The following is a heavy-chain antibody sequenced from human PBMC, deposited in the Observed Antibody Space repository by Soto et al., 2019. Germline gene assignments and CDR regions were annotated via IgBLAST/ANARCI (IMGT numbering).Heavy chain of an antibody. CDR1: GFTFSSYA. V-gene: IGHV3-23*01. CDR3: AKDLMCSGGSCYPPHGGY. D-gene: IGHD2-15*01. CDR2: ISGSGGST. J-gene: IGHJ4*02. Sequence: GGSLRLSCAASGFTFSSYAMSWVRQAPGKGLEWVSAISGSGGSTYYADSVKGRFTISRDNSKNTLYLQMNSLRAEDTAVYYCAKDLMCSGGSCYPPHGGYWGQGTLVTVSS.